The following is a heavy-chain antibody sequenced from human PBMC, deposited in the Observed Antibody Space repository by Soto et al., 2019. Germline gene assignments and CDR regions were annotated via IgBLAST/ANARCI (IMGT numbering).Heavy chain of an antibody. CDR3: ASLDTAMIKTAGY. CDR1: GRTFSSW. J-gene: IGHJ4*02. V-gene: IGHV3-7*01. Sequence: EVQLVESGGGLVQPGGSRRLSCVASGRTFSSWMSWVRQAPGKGLEWVAMTTQDGSGKHYVDSVKGRFTISRDSAKNSIYLQMNSLTVEDTAMYYCASLDTAMIKTAGYWGQGTQVTVSS. CDR2: TTQDGSGK. D-gene: IGHD5-18*01.